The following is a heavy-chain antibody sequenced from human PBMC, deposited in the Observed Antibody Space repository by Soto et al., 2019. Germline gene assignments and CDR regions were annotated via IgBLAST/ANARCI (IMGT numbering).Heavy chain of an antibody. J-gene: IGHJ4*03. CDR1: GGSFSGYY. D-gene: IGHD3-10*01. Sequence: PSETLSLTCAVYGGSFSGYYWSWIRQPPGKGLEWIGEINHSGSTNYNPSLKSRVTTSVDTSKNQFSLKLSSVTAADTAVYYCARRSITMVRGQFLFVTYYFDYWGQGTTVTVSS. CDR2: INHSGST. V-gene: IGHV4-34*01. CDR3: ARRSITMVRGQFLFVTYYFDY.